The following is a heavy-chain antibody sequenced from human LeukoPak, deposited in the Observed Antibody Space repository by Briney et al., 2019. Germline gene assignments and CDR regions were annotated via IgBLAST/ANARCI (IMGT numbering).Heavy chain of an antibody. CDR2: ISYDGSNK. CDR1: GFTFSSYG. CDR3: AKDRLGATDWYFDF. Sequence: GGSLRLSCAASGFTFSSYGMHWVRQAPGKGLEWVAVISYDGSNKYYADSVKGRFTISRDNSKNTLYLQMNSLRAEDTAVYYCAKDRLGATDWYFDFWGRGTLVTVSS. V-gene: IGHV3-30*18. J-gene: IGHJ2*01. D-gene: IGHD1-26*01.